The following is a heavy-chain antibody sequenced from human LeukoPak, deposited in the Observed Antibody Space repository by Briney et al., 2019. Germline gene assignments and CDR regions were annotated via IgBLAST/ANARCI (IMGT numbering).Heavy chain of an antibody. Sequence: GGSLRLSCAASGFTFSSSAMSWVRQAPGKGLEWVSAISNNGGYTYYAVSVQGRFTISRDNSKSTLCLQMNSLRAEDTAVYYCAKQLGYCSDGSCYFPYWGQGTLVTVSS. J-gene: IGHJ4*02. D-gene: IGHD2-15*01. V-gene: IGHV3-23*01. CDR3: AKQLGYCSDGSCYFPY. CDR2: ISNNGGYT. CDR1: GFTFSSSA.